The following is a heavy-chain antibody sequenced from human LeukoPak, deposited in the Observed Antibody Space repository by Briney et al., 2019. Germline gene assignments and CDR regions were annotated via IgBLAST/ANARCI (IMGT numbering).Heavy chain of an antibody. J-gene: IGHJ3*02. CDR2: ISGSGGST. V-gene: IGHV3-23*01. CDR1: GFTFSSYA. D-gene: IGHD5-18*01. Sequence: PGGSLRLSCAASGFTFSSYAMSWVRQAPGKGLEWVSAISGSGGSTYYADSVKGRFTISRDNSKNTLYLQMNSLRAEDTAVYYCAKIRWDTAMVIEAFDIWGQGTMVTVSS. CDR3: AKIRWDTAMVIEAFDI.